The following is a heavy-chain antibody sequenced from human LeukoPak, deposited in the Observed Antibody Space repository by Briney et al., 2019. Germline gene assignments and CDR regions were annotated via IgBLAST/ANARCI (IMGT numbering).Heavy chain of an antibody. J-gene: IGHJ4*02. Sequence: GGSLRLSCAASGFTFSSYSMNWVRQASGKGLEWVSSISSSSSYIYYADSVKGRFTISRDNAKNSLYLQMNSLRAEDTAVYYCARDGGYPYYFDYWGQGTLVTVSS. V-gene: IGHV3-21*01. CDR3: ARDGGYPYYFDY. D-gene: IGHD5-12*01. CDR2: ISSSSSYI. CDR1: GFTFSSYS.